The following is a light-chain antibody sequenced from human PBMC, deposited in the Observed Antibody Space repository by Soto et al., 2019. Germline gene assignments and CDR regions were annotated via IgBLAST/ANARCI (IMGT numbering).Light chain of an antibody. CDR2: AAS. CDR1: QTIGRY. CDR3: QQSYSTPLT. J-gene: IGKJ4*01. V-gene: IGKV1-39*01. Sequence: DIQMTQSPSSLSASVGDRVTITCRASQTIGRYLNWYQQKEGKAPTVLIYAASNLQSGVPPRFSGSASGTEFTLTISSLQPEDFATYYCQQSYSTPLTFGGGTQVEI.